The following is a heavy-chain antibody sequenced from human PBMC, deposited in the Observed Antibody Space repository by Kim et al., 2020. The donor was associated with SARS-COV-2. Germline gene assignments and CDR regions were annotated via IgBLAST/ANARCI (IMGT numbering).Heavy chain of an antibody. CDR2: INHSGST. Sequence: SETLSLTCAVYGGSFSGYYWSWIRQPPGKGLEWIGEINHSGSTNYNPSLKSRVTISVDTSKNQFSLKLSSVTAAHTAVYYCARSIKKEPTRRGRKIIHFDYWGQGTLVTVSS. CDR3: ARSIKKEPTRRGRKIIHFDY. D-gene: IGHD3-10*01. CDR1: GGSFSGYY. V-gene: IGHV4-34*01. J-gene: IGHJ4*02.